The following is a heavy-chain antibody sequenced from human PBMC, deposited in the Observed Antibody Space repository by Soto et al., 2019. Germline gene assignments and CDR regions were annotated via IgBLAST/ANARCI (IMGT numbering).Heavy chain of an antibody. V-gene: IGHV1-46*01. J-gene: IGHJ6*02. CDR2: INPTSST. CDR3: ARVSYSSYPRYYYYGMDV. D-gene: IGHD6-6*01. Sequence: EASVKVSCKASGYTFTSYYMHWVRQAPGQGLEWMGIINPTSSTSYAQKFQGRVTMTRDTSTSTVYMELSSLRSEDTAVYYCARVSYSSYPRYYYYGMDVWGQGTTVTVSS. CDR1: GYTFTSYY.